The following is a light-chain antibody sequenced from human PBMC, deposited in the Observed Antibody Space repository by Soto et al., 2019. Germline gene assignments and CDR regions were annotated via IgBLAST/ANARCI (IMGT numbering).Light chain of an antibody. J-gene: IGKJ4*01. V-gene: IGKV1-9*01. Sequence: DIQLTQSPSFLSASGGDRVSITCRASQGISRYLSWYQQKPGRAPKLLISAASTLQSGVPARFSGSGSGTDFTLSITSLQPEDFATYYCQQLNTYPVTFGGGTKVDIK. CDR1: QGISRY. CDR2: AAS. CDR3: QQLNTYPVT.